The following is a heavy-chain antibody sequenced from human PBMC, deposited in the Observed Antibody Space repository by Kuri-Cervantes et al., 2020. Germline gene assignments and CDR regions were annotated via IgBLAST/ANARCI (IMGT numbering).Heavy chain of an antibody. CDR2: INWNGGST. V-gene: IGHV3-20*04. CDR1: GFIFNSFV. CDR3: ARVEVYDFWSGYCFDY. Sequence: LSLTCAASGFIFNSFVMSWVRQAPGKGLEWVSGINWNGGSTGYADSVKGRFTISRDNAKNSLYLQMNSLRAEDTALYYCARVEVYDFWSGYCFDYWGQGTLVTVSS. J-gene: IGHJ4*02. D-gene: IGHD3-3*01.